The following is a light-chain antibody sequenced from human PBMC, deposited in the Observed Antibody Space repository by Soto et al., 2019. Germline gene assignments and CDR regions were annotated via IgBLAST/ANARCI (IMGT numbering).Light chain of an antibody. Sequence: QSALTQPASVSGSPGQSITISCTGTSSDVGAYNYVSWYQQHPGKAPKLMIYDVSNRPSGVSNRFSGSKSGNAASLTISGLQAEDEADYYCSSYTSSTPVVFGGWTKLTVL. CDR2: DVS. CDR1: SSDVGAYNY. J-gene: IGLJ2*01. CDR3: SSYTSSTPVV. V-gene: IGLV2-14*01.